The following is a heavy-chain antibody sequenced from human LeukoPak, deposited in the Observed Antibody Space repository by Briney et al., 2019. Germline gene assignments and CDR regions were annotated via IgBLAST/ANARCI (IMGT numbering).Heavy chain of an antibody. V-gene: IGHV3-21*04. CDR2: ISSSSSYI. CDR1: GFTFSSHT. J-gene: IGHJ4*02. Sequence: GGSLRLSCAASGFTFSSHTMNWVRQAPGKGLEWVSSISSSSSYIYYADSLKGRFTISRDNAQNSLYPQMNSLRAEDTAVYYCAKDDLGYCSSTSCYTPGDWGQGTLVTVSS. CDR3: AKDDLGYCSSTSCYTPGD. D-gene: IGHD2-2*02.